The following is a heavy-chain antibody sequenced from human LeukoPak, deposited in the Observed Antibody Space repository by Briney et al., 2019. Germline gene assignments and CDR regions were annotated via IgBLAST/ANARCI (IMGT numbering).Heavy chain of an antibody. Sequence: GGSLILSCAASGFTLSSYGMHWVRQAPGKGLEWVAVISYDGSNEYYADSVKGRFTISRDNSKNTLYLQMNSLRAEDTAVYYCAKSYSSSWYDYWGQGTLVTVSS. CDR2: ISYDGSNE. CDR3: AKSYSSSWYDY. CDR1: GFTLSSYG. D-gene: IGHD6-13*01. V-gene: IGHV3-30*18. J-gene: IGHJ4*02.